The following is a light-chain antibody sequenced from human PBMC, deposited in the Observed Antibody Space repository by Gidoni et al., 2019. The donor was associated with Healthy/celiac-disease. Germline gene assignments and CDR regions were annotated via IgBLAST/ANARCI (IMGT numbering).Light chain of an antibody. CDR2: DVS. J-gene: IGLJ2*01. Sequence: QSAPTQPASVSGSPGQSITISCTGTSSDVGGYNYFSWYQQHPGKAPKLMIYDVSNRPSGVSNRFSGSKSGNTASLTISGLQAEDEADYYCSSYTSSSTLVVFGGGTKLTVL. V-gene: IGLV2-14*01. CDR3: SSYTSSSTLVV. CDR1: SSDVGGYNY.